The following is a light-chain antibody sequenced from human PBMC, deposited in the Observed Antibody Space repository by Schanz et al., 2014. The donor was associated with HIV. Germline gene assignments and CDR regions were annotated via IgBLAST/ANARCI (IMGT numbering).Light chain of an antibody. V-gene: IGKV3D-20*02. Sequence: EIVLTQSPGTLSLSPGERATLSCRASQSVSSSYLAWYQQIPGQAPRLLIYDTSTRATGIPDRFSGSGSGTDFILTISRLEPEDIAVYYCQQRSNWPPSITFGQGTRLEIK. CDR2: DTS. CDR3: QQRSNWPPSIT. J-gene: IGKJ5*01. CDR1: QSVSSSY.